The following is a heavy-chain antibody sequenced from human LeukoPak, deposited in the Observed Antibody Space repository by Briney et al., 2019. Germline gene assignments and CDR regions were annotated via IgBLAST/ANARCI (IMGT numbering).Heavy chain of an antibody. CDR3: ARGAYYYGSGVLDY. CDR2: ISYDGSNK. CDR1: GFTFSSYV. Sequence: GGSLRLSCAASGFTFSSYVMHWVRQAPGKGLEWVAVISYDGSNKYYADSVKGRFTISRDNSKNTLYLQMNSLRAEDTAVYYCARGAYYYGSGVLDYWGQGTLVTVSS. V-gene: IGHV3-30*04. J-gene: IGHJ4*02. D-gene: IGHD3-10*01.